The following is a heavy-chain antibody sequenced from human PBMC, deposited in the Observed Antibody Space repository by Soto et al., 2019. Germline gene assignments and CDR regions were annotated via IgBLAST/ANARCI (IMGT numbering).Heavy chain of an antibody. CDR2: INADNDNT. D-gene: IGHD6-13*01. CDR1: GYSFTSYV. J-gene: IGHJ4*02. V-gene: IGHV1-3*01. CDR3: ARGSFGSTWYAYDY. Sequence: ASVKVSCKASGYSFTSYVIHWERQAPGQRLEWVGWINADNDNTRYSQTFQGRVTFLRDTSASTAYMELTRLRSEDTAVYYCARGSFGSTWYAYDYWGLGTRVTVS.